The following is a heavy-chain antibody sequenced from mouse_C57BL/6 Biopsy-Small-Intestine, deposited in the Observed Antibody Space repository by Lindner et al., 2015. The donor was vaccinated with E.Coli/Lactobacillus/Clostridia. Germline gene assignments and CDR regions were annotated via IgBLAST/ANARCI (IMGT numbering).Heavy chain of an antibody. CDR1: GYPFSNFG. V-gene: IGHV1S45*01. D-gene: IGHD1-1*01. CDR2: ISAYHDKA. J-gene: IGHJ4*01. CDR3: ARGPGPSVVVALPFDY. Sequence: SVKVSCKASGYPFSNFGINWVRQAPGQGPEWMGWISAYHDKADYAQGFQGRVTMTTDKSTNTAYMELKNLRSDDTAVYYCARGPGPSVVVALPFDYWGQGSLVTVSS.